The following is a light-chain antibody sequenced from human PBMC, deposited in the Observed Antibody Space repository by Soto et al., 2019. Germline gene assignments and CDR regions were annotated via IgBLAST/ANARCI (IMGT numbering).Light chain of an antibody. Sequence: EIVMTQSPATLSVSPGKTATLSCRASQSVSSDLAWYQQRPGQAPSLLIYGASTRATGIPARFSGSGSGTEFSLTISSLQSEDIAVYYCQQYNRGWTFGQGTKVEIK. V-gene: IGKV3-15*01. J-gene: IGKJ1*01. CDR2: GAS. CDR3: QQYNRGWT. CDR1: QSVSSD.